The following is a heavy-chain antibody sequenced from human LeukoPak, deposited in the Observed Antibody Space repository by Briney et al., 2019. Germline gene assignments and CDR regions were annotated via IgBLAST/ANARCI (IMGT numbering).Heavy chain of an antibody. Sequence: PSETLSLTCSVSGVSVTSDSHYWGWIRQPPGEGLEWIGYFYNGGSSNYNASVKGRVAISVATSENKVSLTMTSVTAADTAVYYCARVFISMPAFEDWGQGLLVAVSS. J-gene: IGHJ4*02. D-gene: IGHD2-2*01. CDR2: FYNGGSS. V-gene: IGHV4-61*01. CDR1: GVSVTSDSHY. CDR3: ARVFISMPAFED.